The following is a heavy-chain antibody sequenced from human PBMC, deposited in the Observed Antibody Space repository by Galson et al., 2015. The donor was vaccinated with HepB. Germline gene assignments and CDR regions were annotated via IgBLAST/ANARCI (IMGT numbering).Heavy chain of an antibody. D-gene: IGHD1-26*01. CDR1: GFTFSNYW. J-gene: IGHJ4*02. V-gene: IGHV3-74*01. CDR2: INSDGSST. CDR3: ARELGSYYYFDY. Sequence: SLRLSCAASGFTFSNYWMHWVRQAPGKGLVWVSRINSDGSSTRYGDSVKGRFTISRDNAENTLYLHMNSLRAEDTAVYYCARELGSYYYFDYWGQGTLVTVSS.